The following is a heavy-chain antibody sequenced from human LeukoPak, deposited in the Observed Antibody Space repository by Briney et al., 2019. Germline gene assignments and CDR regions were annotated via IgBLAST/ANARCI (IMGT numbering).Heavy chain of an antibody. D-gene: IGHD5-18*01. CDR3: ARWVGGYSYGYDY. V-gene: IGHV4-30-4*01. J-gene: IGHJ4*02. CDR1: GVSISSGDYY. Sequence: SETLSLTCTASGVSISSGDYYWSWIRQPSGKGLECIGYIYYSGSTYYNPSLKSRVTISVDTSKNQFSLKLTSVTAADTAVYYCARWVGGYSYGYDYWGWGTLVTVSS. CDR2: IYYSGST.